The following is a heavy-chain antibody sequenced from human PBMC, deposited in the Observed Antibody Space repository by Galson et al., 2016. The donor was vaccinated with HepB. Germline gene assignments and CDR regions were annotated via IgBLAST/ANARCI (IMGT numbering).Heavy chain of an antibody. Sequence: SLRLSCAASGFTFKTYGIHWGRQAPGKGLEWVAAISYDGSNKYYADSVKGRFTMSRDNSKNTVYMQMNSLRAEDTAVYYCAKELYYSDSTDYFTSYNHHGMDVGIQASTFTAAS. CDR2: ISYDGSNK. J-gene: IGHJ6*02. CDR3: AKELYYSDSTDYFTSYNHHGMDV. D-gene: IGHD3/OR15-3a*01. V-gene: IGHV3-30*18. CDR1: GFTFKTYG.